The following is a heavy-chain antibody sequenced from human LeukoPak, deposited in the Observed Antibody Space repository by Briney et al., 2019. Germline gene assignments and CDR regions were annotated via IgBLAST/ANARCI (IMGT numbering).Heavy chain of an antibody. CDR3: ACQLLGEAFDI. D-gene: IGHD2-2*01. V-gene: IGHV3-9*01. CDR2: ISWNSGSI. CDR1: GFTFDDYA. J-gene: IGHJ3*02. Sequence: GRSLRLSCAASGFTFDDYAMHWVRQAPGKGLGWVSGISWNSGSIGYADSVKGRFTISRDNAKNSLYLQMNSLGAEDTALYYCACQLLGEAFDIWGQGTMVTVSS.